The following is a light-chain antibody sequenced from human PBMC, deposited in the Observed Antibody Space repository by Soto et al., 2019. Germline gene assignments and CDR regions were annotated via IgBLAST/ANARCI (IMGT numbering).Light chain of an antibody. J-gene: IGKJ4*01. CDR2: KAS. Sequence: DIQMTQSPSTLSASIGDRVTITCRASESISSWLAWYQQKPGKAPKLLIYKASSLESGVPSRFSGSGSGTEFTLTISSLQPDDFASYYCQQYNSYSTFGGGNKVDIK. CDR3: QQYNSYST. V-gene: IGKV1-5*03. CDR1: ESISSW.